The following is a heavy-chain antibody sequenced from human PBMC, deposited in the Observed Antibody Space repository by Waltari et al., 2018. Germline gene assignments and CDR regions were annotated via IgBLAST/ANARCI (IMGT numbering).Heavy chain of an antibody. Sequence: QVQLVQSGSELKKPGASVKVSCKASGYTFTSYAMNWVRQAPGQGLEWMGWIKTNTGNPTYDQGFTGRFVFSLDTSVSTAYLQISSLKAEDTAVYYCARREDSSSPIPDWYFDLWGRGTLVTVSS. CDR1: GYTFTSYA. CDR3: ARREDSSSPIPDWYFDL. J-gene: IGHJ2*01. D-gene: IGHD6-6*01. CDR2: IKTNTGNP. V-gene: IGHV7-4-1*02.